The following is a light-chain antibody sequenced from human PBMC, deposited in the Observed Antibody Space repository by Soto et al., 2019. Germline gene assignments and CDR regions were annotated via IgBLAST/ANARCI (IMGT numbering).Light chain of an antibody. CDR1: QSVSNY. CDR2: DAS. CDR3: QQRINWPIT. Sequence: IVLTQSPATLSLSPGERATLSCRASQSVSNYLAWYQQKPGQAPRLLIYDASNRATGIPARFNGSGSGTDFNLTISSLQPEDFAVYYCQQRINWPITFGQGTRLGIK. J-gene: IGKJ5*01. V-gene: IGKV3-11*01.